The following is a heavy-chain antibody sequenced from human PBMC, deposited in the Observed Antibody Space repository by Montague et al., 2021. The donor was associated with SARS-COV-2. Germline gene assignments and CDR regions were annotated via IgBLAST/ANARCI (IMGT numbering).Heavy chain of an antibody. CDR1: GFTFSSYA. Sequence: SLRLSCAASGFTFSSYAMHWVRQAPGKGLEWVAVISYDGSNKYYADSVKGRFTISRDNSKNTLYLQMNSLRAEDTAVYYCASMLSGWYASDYWGQGTLSPSPQ. CDR2: ISYDGSNK. J-gene: IGHJ4*02. CDR3: ASMLSGWYASDY. D-gene: IGHD6-19*01. V-gene: IGHV3-30*04.